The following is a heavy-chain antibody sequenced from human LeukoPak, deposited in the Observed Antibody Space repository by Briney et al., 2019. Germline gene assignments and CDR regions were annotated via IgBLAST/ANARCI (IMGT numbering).Heavy chain of an antibody. D-gene: IGHD6-6*01. CDR3: ARVYSSSSRYFDY. CDR1: GFTFSSYW. CDR2: IKQDGSEK. Sequence: GGTLRLSCAASGFTFSSYWMTWVRQAPGKGLEWGANIKQDGSEKYYVDSVKGRFTISTDNAKKSLYLQMNSLRAEDTAIYFCARVYSSSSRYFDYWGQGTLVTVSS. V-gene: IGHV3-7*05. J-gene: IGHJ4*02.